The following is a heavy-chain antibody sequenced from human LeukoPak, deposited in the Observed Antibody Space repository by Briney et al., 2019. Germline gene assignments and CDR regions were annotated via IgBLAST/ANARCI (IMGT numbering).Heavy chain of an antibody. V-gene: IGHV1-24*01. CDR3: ATPGGPYYYGSGSYNQFDY. J-gene: IGHJ4*02. Sequence: ASVKVSCKVSGYTLTELSMHWVRQAPGKGLEWMGGFDPEDGETIYAQKFQGRVTMTEDTSTDTAYMELSSLRSEDTAVYYCATPGGPYYYGSGSYNQFDYWGQGILVTVSS. D-gene: IGHD3-10*01. CDR1: GYTLTELS. CDR2: FDPEDGET.